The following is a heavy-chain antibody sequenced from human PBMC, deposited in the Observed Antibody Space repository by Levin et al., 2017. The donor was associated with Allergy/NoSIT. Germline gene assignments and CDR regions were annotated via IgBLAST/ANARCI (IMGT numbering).Heavy chain of an antibody. D-gene: IGHD4-17*01. CDR3: ARNDYVDYVQNFDY. CDR2: VNCNSGDT. J-gene: IGHJ4*02. V-gene: IGHV1-2*02. CDR1: GYTFTDHY. Sequence: GESLKISCEAAGYTFTDHYMHWVRQAPGQGLEWMGWVNCNSGDTHYAQKFQDRVTMTRDTSITTAYIEVSSLRFDDTALYFCARNDYVDYVQNFDYWGQGTLVTVSS.